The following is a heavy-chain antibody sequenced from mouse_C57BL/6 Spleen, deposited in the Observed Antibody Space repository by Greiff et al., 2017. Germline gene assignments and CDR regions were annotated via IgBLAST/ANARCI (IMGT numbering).Heavy chain of an antibody. CDR3: ARITTVVKFLRAMDY. D-gene: IGHD1-1*01. Sequence: QVQLQQSGAELARPGASVKLSCKASGYTFTSYGISWVKQRTGQGLEWIGEIYPRSGNTYYNEKFKGKATLTADKSSSTAYMELRSLTSEDSAVYFCARITTVVKFLRAMDYWGQGTSVTVSS. CDR1: GYTFTSYG. CDR2: IYPRSGNT. J-gene: IGHJ4*01. V-gene: IGHV1-81*01.